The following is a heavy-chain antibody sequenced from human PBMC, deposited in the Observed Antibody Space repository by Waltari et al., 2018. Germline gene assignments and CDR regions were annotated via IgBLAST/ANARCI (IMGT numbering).Heavy chain of an antibody. V-gene: IGHV4-61*02. CDR1: GGSISSGSYY. CDR3: ARAVSVVPAAMRHAFDI. J-gene: IGHJ3*02. Sequence: QVQLQESGPGLVKPSQTLSLTCTVPGGSISSGSYYWSWIRQTAGKGLEWIGRIYTSGSTNYNPTLKSRVTISVDTSKNQFSLKLSSVTAADTAVYYCARAVSVVPAAMRHAFDIWGQGTMVTVSS. CDR2: IYTSGST. D-gene: IGHD2-2*01.